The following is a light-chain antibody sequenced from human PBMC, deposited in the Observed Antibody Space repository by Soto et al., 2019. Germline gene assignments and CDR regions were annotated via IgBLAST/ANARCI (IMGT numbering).Light chain of an antibody. J-gene: IGKJ1*01. Sequence: DIQMTQSPSTLSASVGDRFTITCRASQSISSWLAWYQQKPGKAPKLLIYDASNLESGVPSRFSGSGSGTEFTLTISSLQPDDFATYYCQQYSSYWTFGQGTKVDIK. CDR3: QQYSSYWT. V-gene: IGKV1-5*01. CDR2: DAS. CDR1: QSISSW.